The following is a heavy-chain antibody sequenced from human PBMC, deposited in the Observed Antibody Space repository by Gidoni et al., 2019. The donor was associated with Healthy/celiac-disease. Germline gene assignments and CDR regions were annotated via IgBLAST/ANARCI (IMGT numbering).Heavy chain of an antibody. CDR2: INAGNGNT. CDR1: GYTFTSYA. Sequence: QVQLVQSGAEVKKPGASVKVSCKASGYTFTSYAMHWVRQAPGQRLEWMGWINAGNGNTKYSQKFQGRVTITRDTSASTAYMELGSLRSEDTAVYYCASALACSSTSCYRAAFDIWGQGTMVTVSS. V-gene: IGHV1-3*01. D-gene: IGHD2-2*01. J-gene: IGHJ3*02. CDR3: ASALACSSTSCYRAAFDI.